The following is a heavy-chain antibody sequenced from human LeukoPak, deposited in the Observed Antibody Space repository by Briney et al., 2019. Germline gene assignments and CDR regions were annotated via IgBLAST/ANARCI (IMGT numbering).Heavy chain of an antibody. CDR2: IYYSGST. Sequence: SETLSLTCTVSGGSISSGDYYWSWIRQPPGKGLQWIGYIYYSGSTYYNPSLKSRVTISVDTSKNQFSLKLSSVTAADTAVYYCARSITALIRFDYYFDYWGQGTLVTVSS. CDR3: ARSITALIRFDYYFDY. CDR1: GGSISSGDYY. J-gene: IGHJ4*02. D-gene: IGHD3-3*01. V-gene: IGHV4-30-4*08.